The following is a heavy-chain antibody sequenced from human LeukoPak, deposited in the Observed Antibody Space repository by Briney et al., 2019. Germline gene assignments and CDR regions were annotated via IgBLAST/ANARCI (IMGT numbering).Heavy chain of an antibody. V-gene: IGHV4-59*01. D-gene: IGHD3-22*01. CDR2: IYYSGST. Sequence: PSETLSLTCTVSGGSISSYYWSWIRQPPGKGLEWIGYIYYSGSTNYHPSLKSRVTISVDTSKSQFSLKLSSVTAADTAVYYCARDAYDSSGYYSRDWGQGTLVTVSS. CDR1: GGSISSYY. J-gene: IGHJ4*02. CDR3: ARDAYDSSGYYSRD.